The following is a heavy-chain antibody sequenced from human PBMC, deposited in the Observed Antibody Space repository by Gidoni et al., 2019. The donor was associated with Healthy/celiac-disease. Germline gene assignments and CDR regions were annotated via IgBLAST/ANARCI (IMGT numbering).Heavy chain of an antibody. D-gene: IGHD3-16*01. CDR3: ARCDSYDYVWGSLNWFDP. CDR2: IYYSGST. V-gene: IGHV4-39*01. J-gene: IGHJ5*02. CDR1: CGSISSSSYY. Sequence: QLQLQESGPGLVKPSETLSLTCTVSCGSISSSSYYWGWIRQPPGKGLEWIGSIYYSGSTYYNPSLKSRVTISVDTSKNQFSLKLSSVTAADTAVYYCARCDSYDYVWGSLNWFDPWGQGTLVTVSS.